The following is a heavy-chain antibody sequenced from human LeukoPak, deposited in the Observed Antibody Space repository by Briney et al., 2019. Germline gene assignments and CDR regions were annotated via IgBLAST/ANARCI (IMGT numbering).Heavy chain of an antibody. D-gene: IGHD5-12*01. CDR3: ARVPGSREWLRLHYYFDY. V-gene: IGHV1-8*01. J-gene: IGHJ4*02. CDR2: MNPNSGNT. CDR1: GYTFTSYD. Sequence: ASVKVSCKASGYTFTSYDINWVRQATGQGLEWMGWMNPNSGNTGYAQKFQGRVTMTRNTSISTAYMELSSLRSEDTAVYYCARVPGSREWLRLHYYFDYWGQGTLVTVSS.